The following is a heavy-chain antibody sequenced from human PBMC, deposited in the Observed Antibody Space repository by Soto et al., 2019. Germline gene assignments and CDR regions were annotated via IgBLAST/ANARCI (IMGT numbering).Heavy chain of an antibody. CDR1: GGSFSGYY. D-gene: IGHD2-21*02. J-gene: IGHJ5*02. V-gene: IGHV4-34*01. CDR2: INHSGST. CDR3: ARSGVTGIVIPSHWFDP. Sequence: PSETLSLTCAVYGGSFSGYYWSWIRQPPGKGLEWIGEINHSGSTNYNPSLKSRVTISVDTSQNQFSLKLLSVTAADTAIYYCARSGVTGIVIPSHWFDPWGQGTLVTVSS.